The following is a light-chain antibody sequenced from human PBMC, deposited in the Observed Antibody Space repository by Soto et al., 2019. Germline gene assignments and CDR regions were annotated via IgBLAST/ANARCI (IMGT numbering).Light chain of an antibody. CDR3: CPYAGRDTLYV. CDR2: DVS. V-gene: IGLV2-11*01. Sequence: QSALTQPRSVSGSPGQSVTISCTGTSTDVGGYNYVSWYQQHPGKVPKLMLYDVSKRPSGVPDRFSGSKSGNTASLTISGLQAEDEADYYCCPYAGRDTLYVFGSGTKVT. CDR1: STDVGGYNY. J-gene: IGLJ1*01.